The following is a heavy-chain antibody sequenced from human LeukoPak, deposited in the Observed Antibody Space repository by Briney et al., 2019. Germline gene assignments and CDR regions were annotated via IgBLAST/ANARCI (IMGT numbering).Heavy chain of an antibody. Sequence: GASVKVTCKVSGYTLTELSMHWARQAPGKGLEWMGGFDPEDGETIYAQQFQGRVTMTEDTSTDTAYMERSRLGAEDTAVYYCATGGGYDRRGHTSSNWFVPWGQGTLVTVSS. D-gene: IGHD3-22*01. CDR2: FDPEDGET. CDR1: GYTLTELS. CDR3: ATGGGYDRRGHTSSNWFVP. J-gene: IGHJ5*02. V-gene: IGHV1-24*01.